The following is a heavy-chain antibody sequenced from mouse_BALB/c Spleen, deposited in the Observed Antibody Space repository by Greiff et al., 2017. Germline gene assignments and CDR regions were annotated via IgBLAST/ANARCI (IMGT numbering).Heavy chain of an antibody. Sequence: VQLKESGPELVKPGASVKMSCKASGYTFTSYVMHWVKQKPGQGLEWIGYINPYNDGTKYNEKFKGKATLTSDKSSSTAYMELSSLTSEDSAVYYCARCYYGSSYLFDYWGQGTTLTVSS. J-gene: IGHJ2*01. CDR3: ARCYYGSSYLFDY. V-gene: IGHV1-14*01. D-gene: IGHD1-1*01. CDR2: INPYNDGT. CDR1: GYTFTSYV.